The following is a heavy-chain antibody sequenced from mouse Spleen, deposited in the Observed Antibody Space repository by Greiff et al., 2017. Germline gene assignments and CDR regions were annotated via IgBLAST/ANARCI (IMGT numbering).Heavy chain of an antibody. J-gene: IGHJ3*01. V-gene: IGHV5-9*04. CDR1: GFTFSSYT. CDR3: ARRYDYDDPFAY. Sequence: EVQVVESGGGLVKPGGSLKLSCAASGFTFSSYTMSWVRQTPAKRLEWVATISSGGGNTYYPDSVKGRFTISRDNARNTLYLQMSSLRSEDTAMYYCARRYDYDDPFAYWGQGTLVTVSA. CDR2: ISSGGGNT. D-gene: IGHD2-4*01.